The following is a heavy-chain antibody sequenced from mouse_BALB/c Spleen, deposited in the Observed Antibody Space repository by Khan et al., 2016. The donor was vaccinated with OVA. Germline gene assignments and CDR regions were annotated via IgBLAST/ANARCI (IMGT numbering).Heavy chain of an antibody. CDR2: IYPFNDAT. D-gene: IGHD1-1*01. Sequence: VQLKQSGPEVVKPGASVKMSCKASGYTFTSYVMHWVKQKPGQGLEWIGYIYPFNDATKFNEKFNGKATLTSDKSSSTAYMELSSLTSEDSAVDYCAPVESYYVSFVYWGQGTLVTVSA. CDR1: GYTFTSYV. V-gene: IGHV1S136*01. CDR3: APVESYYVSFVY. J-gene: IGHJ3*01.